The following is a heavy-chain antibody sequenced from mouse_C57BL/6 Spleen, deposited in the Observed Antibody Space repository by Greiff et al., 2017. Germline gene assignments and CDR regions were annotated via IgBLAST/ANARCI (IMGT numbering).Heavy chain of an antibody. V-gene: IGHV1-26*01. CDR2: INPNNGGT. Sequence: EVQLQQSGPELVKPGASVKISCKASGYTFTDYYMNWVKQSHGKSLEWIGDINPNNGGTSYNQKFKGKATLTVDKSSSTAYMELRSLTSEDSAVYYCASYYYGSFSLFDYWGQGTTLTVSS. J-gene: IGHJ2*01. D-gene: IGHD1-1*01. CDR3: ASYYYGSFSLFDY. CDR1: GYTFTDYY.